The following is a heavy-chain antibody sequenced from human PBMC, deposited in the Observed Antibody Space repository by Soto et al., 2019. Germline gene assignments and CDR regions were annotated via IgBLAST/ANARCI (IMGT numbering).Heavy chain of an antibody. CDR1: GGSISSSSYY. CDR3: ARDKITGLFDY. D-gene: IGHD2-8*02. J-gene: IGHJ4*02. V-gene: IGHV4-61*05. CDR2: INYSGST. Sequence: PSETLSLTCTVSGGSISSSSYYWGWIRQPPGKGLEWIGYINYSGSTNYNPSLKSRVTISVDTSKNQFSLKLTSVTAADTAVYYCARDKITGLFDYWGQGTLVTVSP.